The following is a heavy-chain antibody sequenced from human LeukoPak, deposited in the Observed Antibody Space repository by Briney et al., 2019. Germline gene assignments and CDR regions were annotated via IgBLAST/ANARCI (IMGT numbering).Heavy chain of an antibody. CDR2: IIPIFSTA. D-gene: IGHD1-14*01. V-gene: IGHV1-69*05. Sequence: ASVKVSCKASGGTFSSYAISWVRQAPGQGLEWMGRIIPIFSTANYAQKFQGRVTITTDESTSTAYMELSSLRSEDTAVYYCARARQEPNWFDPWGQGTLVTVSS. J-gene: IGHJ5*02. CDR3: ARARQEPNWFDP. CDR1: GGTFSSYA.